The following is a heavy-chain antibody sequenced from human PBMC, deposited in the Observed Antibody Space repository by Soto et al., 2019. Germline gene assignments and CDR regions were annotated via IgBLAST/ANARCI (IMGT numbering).Heavy chain of an antibody. J-gene: IGHJ5*02. Sequence: PSETLSLTXTVSGGSINNFYWTWFRQPPGKGLEWIGYVYYTGSTSYNPSLKSRVTISLDTSMNQFSLTLNSVTAADTAMYFCARYSPPKKSYDSNPGWFDPWGQGTLVTVSS. V-gene: IGHV4-59*01. CDR1: GGSINNFY. CDR2: VYYTGST. CDR3: ARYSPPKKSYDSNPGWFDP. D-gene: IGHD3-22*01.